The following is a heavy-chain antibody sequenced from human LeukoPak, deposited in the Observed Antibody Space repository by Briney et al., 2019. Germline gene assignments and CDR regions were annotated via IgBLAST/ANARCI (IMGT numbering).Heavy chain of an antibody. V-gene: IGHV3-9*01. CDR3: AKSPAFYGSGSYGGASYYFDY. CDR1: GLTFDDYA. CDR2: ISWNSGSI. D-gene: IGHD3-10*01. J-gene: IGHJ4*02. Sequence: GGSLRLSCAASGLTFDDYAMHWVRQAPGKGLEWVSGISWNSGSIGYADSVKGRFTISRDNAKNSLYLQMNSLRAEDTALYYCAKSPAFYGSGSYGGASYYFDYWGQGTLVTVSS.